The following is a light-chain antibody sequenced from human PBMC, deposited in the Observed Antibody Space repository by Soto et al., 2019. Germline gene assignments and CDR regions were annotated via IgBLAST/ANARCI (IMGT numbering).Light chain of an antibody. CDR3: QQYGSSPT. V-gene: IGKV3-20*01. CDR1: QSVSSSY. J-gene: IGKJ5*01. CDR2: GAS. Sequence: EIVLTQSPGTLSLSQGERATLSCRASQSVSSSYLAWYQQKPGQAPRLLIYGASSRATGIPDRFSGSGSGTDFTLTISRLEPEDFAVYYCQQYGSSPTFGQGTRREIK.